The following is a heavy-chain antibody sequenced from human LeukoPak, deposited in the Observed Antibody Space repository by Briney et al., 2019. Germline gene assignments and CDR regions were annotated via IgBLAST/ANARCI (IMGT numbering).Heavy chain of an antibody. D-gene: IGHD2-21*01. CDR3: ARHVSGGDFWGPDY. V-gene: IGHV4-59*08. Sequence: SETLSLTCTVSGASTGSYYWSWIRQPAGKGLEWIGYIYYSGGTNYNPSLKSRVTISVDTSKNQFSLKLISVTAADTAVYYCARHVSGGDFWGPDYWGQGTLVTVSS. CDR2: IYYSGGT. CDR1: GASTGSYY. J-gene: IGHJ4*02.